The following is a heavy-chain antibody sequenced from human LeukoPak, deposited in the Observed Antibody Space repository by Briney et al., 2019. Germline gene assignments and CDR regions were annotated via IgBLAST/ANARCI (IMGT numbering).Heavy chain of an antibody. J-gene: IGHJ3*02. Sequence: ASQTLSLTCTVSGGSVSSGDYSWSWIRQPPGKGLEWIGYIYYSGSTYYNPSLKSRISISVDTSKNQFSLKLSSVTAADTALYYCARGITRRRTFDIWGQGTMVTVSS. V-gene: IGHV4-30-4*01. D-gene: IGHD3-10*01. CDR3: ARGITRRRTFDI. CDR2: IYYSGST. CDR1: GGSVSSGDYS.